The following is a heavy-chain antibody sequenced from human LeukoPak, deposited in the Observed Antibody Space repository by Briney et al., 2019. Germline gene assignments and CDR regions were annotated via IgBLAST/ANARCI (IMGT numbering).Heavy chain of an antibody. D-gene: IGHD4-17*01. CDR2: ISSSNSYI. J-gene: IGHJ4*02. CDR3: ARAVDGDHGDY. Sequence: PGGSLRLSCAASGFAFSSYSMNWVRQAPGKGLEWVSSISSSNSYIYYADSVKGRFTISRDNAKNSLYLQMNSLRAEDTAVYYCARAVDGDHGDYWGQGTLVTVSS. V-gene: IGHV3-21*01. CDR1: GFAFSSYS.